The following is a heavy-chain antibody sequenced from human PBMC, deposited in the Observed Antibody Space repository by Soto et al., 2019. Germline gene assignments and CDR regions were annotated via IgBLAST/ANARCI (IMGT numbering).Heavy chain of an antibody. CDR2: IYYTEKT. J-gene: IGHJ6*02. V-gene: IGHV4-59*01. CDR3: ARARFQLIHPYYDGMDV. Sequence: QVQLQQSGPGLVKPSETLSLTCTVSGGSISSYYWSWIRQPPGKGLDWIGYIYYTEKTNYKPSLSIRGTISADPSTNQFSLKLRSVTPSDTGVYFCARARFQLIHPYYDGMDVWGQGTGVTVSS. D-gene: IGHD2-2*01. CDR1: GGSISSYY.